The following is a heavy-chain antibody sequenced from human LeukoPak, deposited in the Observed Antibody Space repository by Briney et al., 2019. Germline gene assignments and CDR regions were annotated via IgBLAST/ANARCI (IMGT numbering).Heavy chain of an antibody. J-gene: IGHJ3*02. Sequence: GAALQISSKGAGYSFTSYWIGWVRQMPGKGLVWMGIIYPGDSDTRYSPSFQGQVTISADKSISTAYLQWSSLKASDTAMYYCARRREWLLPWGIWGQGTMVTVSS. CDR1: GYSFTSYW. CDR3: ARRREWLLPWGI. V-gene: IGHV5-51*01. CDR2: IYPGDSDT. D-gene: IGHD3-3*01.